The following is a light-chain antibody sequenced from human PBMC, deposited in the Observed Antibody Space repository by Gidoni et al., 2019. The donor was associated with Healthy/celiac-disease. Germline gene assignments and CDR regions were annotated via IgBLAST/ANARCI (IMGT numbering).Light chain of an antibody. CDR1: QSVSSSY. Sequence: EIALTQSPGTLSLSPGERATLSCRASQSVSSSYLAWYQQKPGQAPRLLIYGASSRATSIPDRFSGSGSGTDFTVTISRLEPEDFAVYYCQQYGSSPFTFGPGTKVDI. CDR2: GAS. V-gene: IGKV3-20*01. J-gene: IGKJ3*01. CDR3: QQYGSSPFT.